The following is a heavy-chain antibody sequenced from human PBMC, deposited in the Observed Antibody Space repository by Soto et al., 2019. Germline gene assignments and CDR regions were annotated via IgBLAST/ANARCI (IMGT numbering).Heavy chain of an antibody. CDR3: ARTPGRTFYYYGMDV. CDR2: ISYDGSNK. Sequence: QVQLVESGGGVVQPGRSLRLSCAASGFTFSSYAMHWVRQAPGKGLEWVAVISYDGSNKYYADSVKGRFTISRDNSKNTLYLQMNSLRAGDTAVYYCARTPGRTFYYYGMDVWGQGTTVTVSS. D-gene: IGHD1-26*01. V-gene: IGHV3-30-3*01. J-gene: IGHJ6*02. CDR1: GFTFSSYA.